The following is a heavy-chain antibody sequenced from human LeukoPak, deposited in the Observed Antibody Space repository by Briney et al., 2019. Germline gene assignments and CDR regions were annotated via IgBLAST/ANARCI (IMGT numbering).Heavy chain of an antibody. J-gene: IGHJ4*02. Sequence: GGSLRLSCVGGLGSHWMGWVRQAPGKGLEWVANIKEAGSQKYYMDSVKGRFTISRDNAKSSLFLQMNSLRVEDTAVYYCTRDQTWGQGTLVTVSS. CDR1: LGSHW. V-gene: IGHV3-7*01. CDR2: IKEAGSQK. CDR3: TRDQT.